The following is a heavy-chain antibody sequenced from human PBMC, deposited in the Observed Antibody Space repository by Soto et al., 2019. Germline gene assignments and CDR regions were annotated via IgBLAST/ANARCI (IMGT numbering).Heavy chain of an antibody. D-gene: IGHD6-19*01. Sequence: GESLKISCKGSGYSFTSYWIGWVRQMPGKGLKWMGIIYPGDSDTRYSPSFQCQVTISADKSISTAYLQWSSLKASDTAMYYCVSLEGVAGPPGWLDFCGQGTLVIGSS. CDR1: GYSFTSYW. V-gene: IGHV5-51*01. J-gene: IGHJ5*01. CDR2: IYPGDSDT. CDR3: VSLEGVAGPPGWLDF.